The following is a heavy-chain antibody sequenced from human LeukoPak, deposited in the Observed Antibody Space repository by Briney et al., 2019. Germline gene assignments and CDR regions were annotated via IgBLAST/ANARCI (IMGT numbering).Heavy chain of an antibody. CDR1: GGSFSGYY. V-gene: IGHV4-34*01. CDR2: INHSGST. J-gene: IGHJ4*02. Sequence: SETLSLTCAVYGGSFSGYYWSWIRQPPGKGLEWIGEINHSGSTNYNPSLKSRVTISVDTSKNQFSLKLSSVTAADTAVYYCARGPPRWGYCSSTSCYTVDYWGQGTLVTGSS. D-gene: IGHD2-2*02. CDR3: ARGPPRWGYCSSTSCYTVDY.